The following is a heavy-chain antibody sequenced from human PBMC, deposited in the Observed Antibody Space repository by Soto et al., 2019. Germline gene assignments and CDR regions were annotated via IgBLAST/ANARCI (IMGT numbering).Heavy chain of an antibody. D-gene: IGHD2-2*01. V-gene: IGHV1-18*01. CDR1: GYTFSSYG. J-gene: IGHJ4*02. CDR2: ISGYNGNT. Sequence: QVHLVQSGAEVKTPGASVKVSCKASGYTFSSYGITWVRQAPGQGLEWMGWISGYNGNTNYAQKFQARVTMTTDTSTNTAYMELRSLRSDDTAVYYCARRDPQPDCFDYWGQGTLVTVSS. CDR3: ARRDPQPDCFDY.